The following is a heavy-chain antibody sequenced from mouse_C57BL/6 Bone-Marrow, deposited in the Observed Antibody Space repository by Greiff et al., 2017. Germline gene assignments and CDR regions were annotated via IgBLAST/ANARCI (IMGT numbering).Heavy chain of an antibody. Sequence: EVKVVESGGGLVKPGGSLKLSCAASGFTFSSYAMSWVRQTPEKRLEWVATISDGGSYTYYPDNVKGRFTISRDNAKNNLYLQMSHLKSEDTAMYYCASLSYFDYWGQGTTLTVSS. CDR1: GFTFSSYA. V-gene: IGHV5-4*03. J-gene: IGHJ2*01. CDR2: ISDGGSYT. CDR3: ASLSYFDY.